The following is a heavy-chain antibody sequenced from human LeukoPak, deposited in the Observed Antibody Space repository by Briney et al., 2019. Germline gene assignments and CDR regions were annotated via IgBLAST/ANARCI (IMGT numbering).Heavy chain of an antibody. CDR2: ISYDGSNK. CDR3: AKDSHSYNAMDV. Sequence: GGSLRLSCAASGFTFSSYGMRWVRQAPGKGLEWVAVISYDGSNKYYADSVKGRFTISRDNSKNTLYLQMNSLRAEDTAVYYCAKDSHSYNAMDVWGQGTTVTVSS. CDR1: GFTFSSYG. V-gene: IGHV3-30*18. D-gene: IGHD5-18*01. J-gene: IGHJ6*02.